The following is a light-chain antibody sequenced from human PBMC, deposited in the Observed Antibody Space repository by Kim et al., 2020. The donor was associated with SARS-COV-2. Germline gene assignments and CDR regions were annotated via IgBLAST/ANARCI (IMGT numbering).Light chain of an antibody. CDR1: SLRSYS. CDR3: CSRDTSGSRV. J-gene: IGLJ3*02. Sequence: SSELTQDPVVSVALGQTVRITCQGDSLRSYSAGWHQQKPGQAPILVIYGINKRPSGIPDRFSGSSSGNTASLTIAGAQAEDEADYYCCSRDTSGSRVFGGETQLTVL. V-gene: IGLV3-19*01. CDR2: GIN.